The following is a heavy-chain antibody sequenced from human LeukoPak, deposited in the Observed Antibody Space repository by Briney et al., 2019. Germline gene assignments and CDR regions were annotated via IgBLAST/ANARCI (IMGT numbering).Heavy chain of an antibody. V-gene: IGHV3-30*18. D-gene: IGHD6-13*01. Sequence: GRSLRLSCAASGFRFSDYGIHWVRQAPGKGLEWVTFISYDGSNKLYADSVTGRFTISRDNSKNTLFVQMNSLRVEDTAVYYCAKGYSSSYYGIFDYWGQGTLVTVSS. CDR1: GFRFSDYG. CDR2: ISYDGSNK. CDR3: AKGYSSSYYGIFDY. J-gene: IGHJ4*02.